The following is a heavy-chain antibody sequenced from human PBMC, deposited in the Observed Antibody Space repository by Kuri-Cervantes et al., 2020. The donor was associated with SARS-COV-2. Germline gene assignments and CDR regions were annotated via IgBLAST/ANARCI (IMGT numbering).Heavy chain of an antibody. CDR2: ISSSSSYI. V-gene: IGHV3-21*01. Sequence: GESLKISCAASGFTFSSYAMSWVRQAPGKGLEWVSSISSSSSYIYYAGSVKGRFAISRDNAKNSLYLQMSSLRAEDTAVYYCARDVNIVVVPAYYYGMDVWGQGTTVTVSS. J-gene: IGHJ6*02. D-gene: IGHD2-2*01. CDR1: GFTFSSYA. CDR3: ARDVNIVVVPAYYYGMDV.